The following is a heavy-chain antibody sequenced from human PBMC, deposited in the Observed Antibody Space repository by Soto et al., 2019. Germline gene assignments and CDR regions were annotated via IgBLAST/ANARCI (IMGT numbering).Heavy chain of an antibody. CDR3: AGGTYDYYYGMDV. J-gene: IGHJ6*02. D-gene: IGHD3-16*01. CDR2: IDYGGSS. CDR1: GGSISSGDYY. V-gene: IGHV4-30-4*01. Sequence: QVQLQESGPGLVKPSQTLSLTCTVSGGSISSGDYYWSWIRKPPGKGLEWIGYIDYGGSSYYNPSLRRRFTLSVATSQNQFSRKWSSVTAADTAVYYCAGGTYDYYYGMDVWGQGTTVTVSS.